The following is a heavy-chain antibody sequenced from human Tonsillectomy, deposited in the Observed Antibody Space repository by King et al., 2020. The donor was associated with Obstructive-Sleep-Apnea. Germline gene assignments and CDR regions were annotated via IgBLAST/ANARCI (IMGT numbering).Heavy chain of an antibody. CDR3: AKSIITMSRGVIIEGYYFEY. V-gene: IGHV3-23*04. J-gene: IGHJ4*02. CDR1: GFTFSSYA. Sequence: VQLVESGGGLVQPGGSLRLSCAVSGFTFSSYAMSWVRQAPGKGLEWVSGVSGSGDSTHYADPVKGRFTISRDNSKNTLYLQMNSLRAEDTAVYYCAKSIITMSRGVIIEGYYFEYWGQGTLVTVSS. D-gene: IGHD3-10*01. CDR2: VSGSGDST.